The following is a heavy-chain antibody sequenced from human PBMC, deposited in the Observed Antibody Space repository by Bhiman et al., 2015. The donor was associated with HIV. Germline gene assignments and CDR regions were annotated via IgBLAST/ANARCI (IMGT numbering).Heavy chain of an antibody. J-gene: IGHJ5*01. CDR3: AKGSGYGNNWFWFDS. D-gene: IGHD5-24*01. CDR1: GFTFHDYG. V-gene: IGHV3-9*01. CDR2: ISWNSVGI. Sequence: EVHLVESGGDLIQPGRSLRLSCEASGFTFHDYGMHWVRQVPGKGLEWVSGISWNSVGIGYADSVKGRFTISRDNAQNSLFLQMNGLRPEDTAFYYCAKGSGYGNNWFWFDSWGRGTLVTVSS.